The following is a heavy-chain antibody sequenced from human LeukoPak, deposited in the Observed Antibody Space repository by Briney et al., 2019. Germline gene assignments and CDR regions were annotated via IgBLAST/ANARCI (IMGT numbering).Heavy chain of an antibody. V-gene: IGHV1-2*02. CDR1: GYTFTDYY. Sequence: ASVKVSCKASGYTFTDYYIHWVRQTPGQGLQWRGWMKPDSGATNHAQNFEGRVTMTRDTSINTAYMELTSLRSDDTAVYYCARDRSSGYYFDYWGQGTLVTVSS. CDR2: MKPDSGAT. J-gene: IGHJ4*02. CDR3: ARDRSSGYYFDY. D-gene: IGHD3-22*01.